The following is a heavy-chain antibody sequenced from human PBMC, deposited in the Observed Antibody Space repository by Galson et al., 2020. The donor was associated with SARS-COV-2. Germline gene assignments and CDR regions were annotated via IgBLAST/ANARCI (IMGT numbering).Heavy chain of an antibody. CDR2: ISGSSSTI. CDR1: GFTFISYS. D-gene: IGHD4-17*01. Sequence: GGSLRLSCAASGFTFISYSMNWVRQAPGKGLEWISYISGSSSTIYYADSVKGRFTISRDNAKNSLYLQINSLRAEDTAVYYCARDLYGDYSFDFWGQGTLVTVSS. CDR3: ARDLYGDYSFDF. J-gene: IGHJ4*02. V-gene: IGHV3-48*04.